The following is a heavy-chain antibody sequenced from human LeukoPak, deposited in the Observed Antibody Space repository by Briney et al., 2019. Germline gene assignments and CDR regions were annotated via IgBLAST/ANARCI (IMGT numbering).Heavy chain of an antibody. Sequence: SQTLSLTCAVSGGSLSSGGYSWSWIRQPPGKGLEWIGYIYHSGSTYYNPSLKSRVTISVDRSKNQFSLKLSSVTAADTAVYYCARVAIYLYYYGMDVWGQGTTVTVSS. J-gene: IGHJ6*02. CDR2: IYHSGST. CDR1: GGSLSSGGYS. V-gene: IGHV4-30-2*01. D-gene: IGHD5/OR15-5a*01. CDR3: ARVAIYLYYYGMDV.